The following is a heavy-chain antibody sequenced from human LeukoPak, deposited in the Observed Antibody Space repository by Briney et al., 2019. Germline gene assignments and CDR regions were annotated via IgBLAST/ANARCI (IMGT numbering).Heavy chain of an antibody. J-gene: IGHJ5*02. V-gene: IGHV3-30*04. CDR2: ISKDGSNK. D-gene: IGHD5-18*01. CDR1: GFTFSSYV. Sequence: GGSLRLSCAASGFTFSSYVMHWVRQAPGKGLEWVAVISKDGSNKYYADSVKGRVTISRDNSKNTLYLQMNSLRAEDTAVYYCARDPGYRGESGWFDPWGQGTLVTVSS. CDR3: ARDPGYRGESGWFDP.